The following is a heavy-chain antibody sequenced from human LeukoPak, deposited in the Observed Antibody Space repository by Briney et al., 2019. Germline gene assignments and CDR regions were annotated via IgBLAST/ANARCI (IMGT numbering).Heavy chain of an antibody. D-gene: IGHD3-22*01. CDR1: GYTFTGYY. J-gene: IGHJ4*02. CDR2: ISPNSGGT. Sequence: GASVKVSCKASGYTFTGYYMHWVRQAPGQGLEWMGRISPNSGGTNYAQKFQGRVTMTRYTSISTAYMELSRLTSDDTAVYYCATDAYYYDSSGYSTSVHYFDYWGQGTLVTVSS. V-gene: IGHV1-2*06. CDR3: ATDAYYYDSSGYSTSVHYFDY.